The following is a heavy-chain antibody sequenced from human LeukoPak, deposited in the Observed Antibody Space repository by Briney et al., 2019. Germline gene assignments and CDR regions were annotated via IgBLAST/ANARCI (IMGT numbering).Heavy chain of an antibody. V-gene: IGHV1-8*01. J-gene: IGHJ4*02. CDR2: MNPNNGHT. CDR1: GYTFTSYD. Sequence: EASVKVSCKASGYTFTSYDINWVRQASGQGLEWMGWMNPNNGHTGYAQKFQGRVTMTRNTSISTGYMELSNLRSEDTAVYYCARAYDILTGPDYWGQGTLVTVFS. D-gene: IGHD3-9*01. CDR3: ARAYDILTGPDY.